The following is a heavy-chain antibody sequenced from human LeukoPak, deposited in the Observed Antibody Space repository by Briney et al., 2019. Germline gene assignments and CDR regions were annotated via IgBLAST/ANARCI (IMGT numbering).Heavy chain of an antibody. V-gene: IGHV1-18*01. Sequence: ASVKVSCKASGYTFTSYGISWVRQPPGQGLEWMGWISAYNGNTNYAQKLQGRGTMTRDTSTSTAYMELRSLRSDDTAVYYCARGGGFGELFSSYYYYMDVWGKGTTVTISS. D-gene: IGHD3-10*01. CDR1: GYTFTSYG. CDR3: ARGGGFGELFSSYYYYMDV. CDR2: ISAYNGNT. J-gene: IGHJ6*03.